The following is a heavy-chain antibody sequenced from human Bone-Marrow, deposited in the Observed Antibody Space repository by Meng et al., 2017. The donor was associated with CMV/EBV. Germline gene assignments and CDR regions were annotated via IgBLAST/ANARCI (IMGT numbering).Heavy chain of an antibody. Sequence: GESLKISCAASGFTFSSYAMSWVRQAPGKGLEWVSVIYSGGSSTYYADSGKGRFTISRDNSKNTLYLQMNSLRAEDTAVYYCAKWVGYYYDSSGYLDYWGQGTLVTVSS. J-gene: IGHJ4*02. CDR1: GFTFSSYA. CDR2: IYSGGSST. V-gene: IGHV3-23*03. D-gene: IGHD3-22*01. CDR3: AKWVGYYYDSSGYLDY.